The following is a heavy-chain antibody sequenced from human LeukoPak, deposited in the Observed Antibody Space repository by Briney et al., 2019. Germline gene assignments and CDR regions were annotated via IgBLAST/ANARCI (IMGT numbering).Heavy chain of an antibody. D-gene: IGHD1-26*01. J-gene: IGHJ4*02. CDR1: EYTLTELH. CDR2: FGPDDSET. V-gene: IGHV1-24*01. CDR3: AADRKIVGTTGAYVF. Sequence: GASVKVSCKVPEYTLTELHMYWVRQTPGKGLEWMGGFGPDDSETIYAQNFQGRVTMTEDTSTDTAYMEPSSLKSDDTAVYYCAADRKIVGTTGAYVFWGQGTLVTVSS.